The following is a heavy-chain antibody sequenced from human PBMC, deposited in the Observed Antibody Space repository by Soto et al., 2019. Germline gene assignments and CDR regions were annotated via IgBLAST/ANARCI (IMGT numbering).Heavy chain of an antibody. CDR2: IIPILGIA. Sequence: QVQLVQSGAEVKKPGSSVKVSCKASGGTFSSYTISWVRQAPGQGLEWMGRIIPILGIANYAQKFQGRVTXXADQSTSTADMELRGRSSEDTAVYYCASGYDSSDYWGQGTLVTVSS. CDR1: GGTFSSYT. V-gene: IGHV1-69*02. CDR3: ASGYDSSDY. J-gene: IGHJ4*02. D-gene: IGHD3-22*01.